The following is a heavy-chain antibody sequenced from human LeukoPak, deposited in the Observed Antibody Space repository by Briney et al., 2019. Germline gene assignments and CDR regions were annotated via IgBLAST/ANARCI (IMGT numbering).Heavy chain of an antibody. CDR2: IGSNGAST. J-gene: IGHJ4*02. D-gene: IGHD5-12*01. CDR1: GFTFSSYS. V-gene: IGHV3-64D*06. CDR3: VKDRVRGYSGYIFDY. Sequence: GGSLRLSCSASGFTFSSYSMHWVRQAPGKGLEYVSAIGSNGASTYYADSMKGRFFISRDNSKNTLYLQTSSLRAEDTAIYYCVKDRVRGYSGYIFDYWGQGTLVTVSS.